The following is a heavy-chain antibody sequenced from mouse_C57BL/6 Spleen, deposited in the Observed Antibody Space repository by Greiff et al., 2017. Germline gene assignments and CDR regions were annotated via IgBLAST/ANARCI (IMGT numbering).Heavy chain of an antibody. J-gene: IGHJ4*01. CDR2: IDPSDSYT. Sequence: QVQLKQPGAELVRPGTSVKLSCKASGYTFTSYWMHWVKQRPGQGLEWIGVIDPSDSYTNYNQKFKGKATLTVDTSSSTAYMQLSSLTSEDSAVYYCAGGYGSQSPYYYAMDYWGQGTSVTVSS. CDR3: AGGYGSQSPYYYAMDY. V-gene: IGHV1-59*01. D-gene: IGHD1-1*01. CDR1: GYTFTSYW.